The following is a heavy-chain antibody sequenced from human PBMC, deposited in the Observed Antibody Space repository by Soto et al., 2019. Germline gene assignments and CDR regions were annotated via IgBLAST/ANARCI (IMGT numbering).Heavy chain of an antibody. V-gene: IGHV3-48*01. D-gene: IGHD2-15*01. CDR2: ISSGSTTI. Sequence: PGGSLRLSCAPSGFTFSSYSMNWVRQAPGKGLEWVSYISSGSTTIYYADSVKGRFTISRDNAKNSLYLQMNSLRAEDTAVYYCAREGYCSGGSCYLGPVDIWGQGTMVSFSS. CDR1: GFTFSSYS. J-gene: IGHJ3*02. CDR3: AREGYCSGGSCYLGPVDI.